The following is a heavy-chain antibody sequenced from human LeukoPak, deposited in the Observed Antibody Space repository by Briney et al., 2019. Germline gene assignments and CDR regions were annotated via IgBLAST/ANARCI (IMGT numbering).Heavy chain of an antibody. CDR2: ISYDGSNK. CDR1: GFTFSSYS. Sequence: PGGSLRLSCAASGFTFSSYSMNWVRQAPGKGLEWVAVISYDGSNKYFADSVKGRFTISRDNSKNTLYLQMNSLRADDTAVYYCARDFVIIAAATSYVFDFWGQGTMVTVSS. CDR3: ARDFVIIAAATSYVFDF. J-gene: IGHJ3*01. D-gene: IGHD6-13*01. V-gene: IGHV3-30*03.